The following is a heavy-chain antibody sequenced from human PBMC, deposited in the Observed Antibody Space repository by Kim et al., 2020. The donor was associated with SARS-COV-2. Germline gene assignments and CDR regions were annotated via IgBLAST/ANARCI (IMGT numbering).Heavy chain of an antibody. V-gene: IGHV3-66*01. Sequence: FTISRDNSKNTLYLQMNSLRAEDTAVYYCARDRWTSMQYDRSGFYYGFDYWGQGTLVTVSS. D-gene: IGHD3-22*01. CDR3: ARDRWTSMQYDRSGFYYGFDY. J-gene: IGHJ4*02.